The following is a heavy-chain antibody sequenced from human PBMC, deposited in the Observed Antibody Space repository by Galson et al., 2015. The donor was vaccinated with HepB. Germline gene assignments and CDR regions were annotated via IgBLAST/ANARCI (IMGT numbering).Heavy chain of an antibody. CDR2: ISSSSSYI. D-gene: IGHD3-3*01. Sequence: SLRLSCAASGFTFSRYSMNWVRQAPGKGLEWVSSISSSSSYIYYADSVKGRFTISRDNAKNSLYLQMNSLRAEDTAVYYCAGGDTYYDFWSGSRGVGMDVWGQGTTVTVSS. CDR3: AGGDTYYDFWSGSRGVGMDV. J-gene: IGHJ6*02. V-gene: IGHV3-21*01. CDR1: GFTFSRYS.